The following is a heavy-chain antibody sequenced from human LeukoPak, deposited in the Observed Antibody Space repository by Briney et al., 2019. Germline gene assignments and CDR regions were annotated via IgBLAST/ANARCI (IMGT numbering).Heavy chain of an antibody. CDR1: GYTFTSYD. Sequence: GASVKVSCKASGYTFTSYDINWVRQATGQGLEWMGWMNPNSGNTGYAQKFQGRVTMTRNTSISTAYMELSSLRSEDTAVYYCARGGGSGRPDRYYYYYYGMDVWGQGTTVTVSS. D-gene: IGHD6-19*01. V-gene: IGHV1-8*01. CDR3: ARGGGSGRPDRYYYYYYGMDV. CDR2: MNPNSGNT. J-gene: IGHJ6*02.